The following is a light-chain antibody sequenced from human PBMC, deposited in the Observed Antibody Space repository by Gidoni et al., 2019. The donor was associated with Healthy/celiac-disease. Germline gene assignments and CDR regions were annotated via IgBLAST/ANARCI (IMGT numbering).Light chain of an antibody. Sequence: DIVMTQSPLSLTVTPGEPASISCRSRQSLRHSNGYNYLDWYLQTTGQSPQLLIYLGSNRSSGVPDRFSGSGSGTDFTLKISRVEAEDFGVYYCMQALQTPLTFGGGTKVEIK. CDR1: QSLRHSNGYNY. CDR3: MQALQTPLT. J-gene: IGKJ4*01. V-gene: IGKV2-28*01. CDR2: LGS.